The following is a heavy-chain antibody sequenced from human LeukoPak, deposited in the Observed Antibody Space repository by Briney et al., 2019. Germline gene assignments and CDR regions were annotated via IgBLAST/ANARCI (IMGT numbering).Heavy chain of an antibody. Sequence: SETLSLTCAVYGGSFSGYYWSWIRQPPGKGLEWIGEINHSGSTKYNPYIKSRVTISVDTSKNQLSLKLSSVTAADTAVYYCARVGGRRSSSYLASDYWGQGTLVTVSS. CDR3: ARVGGRRSSSYLASDY. D-gene: IGHD6-13*01. CDR1: GGSFSGYY. J-gene: IGHJ4*02. CDR2: INHSGST. V-gene: IGHV4-34*01.